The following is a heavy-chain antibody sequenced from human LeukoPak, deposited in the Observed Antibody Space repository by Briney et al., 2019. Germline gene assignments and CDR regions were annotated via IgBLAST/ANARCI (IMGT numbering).Heavy chain of an antibody. Sequence: PSETLSLTCTVSGGSISSYYWSWIRQPPGKGLEWIGYIYYSGSTNYNPSLKSRVTISVDTSKNQFSLKLSSVTAADTAVYYCARASEGGYSSSPWGQGTLVTVSS. J-gene: IGHJ5*02. CDR2: IYYSGST. CDR3: ARASEGGYSSSP. V-gene: IGHV4-59*01. D-gene: IGHD6-13*01. CDR1: GGSISSYY.